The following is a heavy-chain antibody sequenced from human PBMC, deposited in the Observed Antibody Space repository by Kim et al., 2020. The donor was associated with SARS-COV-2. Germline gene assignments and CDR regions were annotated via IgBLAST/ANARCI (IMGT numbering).Heavy chain of an antibody. Sequence: ASVKVSCKASGYTFTSYDINWVRQATGQGLEWMGWMNPNSGNTGYAQKFQGRVTMTRNTSISTAYMELSSLRSEDTAVYYCARGRSDRRRTMIVVVITRVGAFDIWGQGTMVTVSS. D-gene: IGHD3-22*01. CDR1: GYTFTSYD. J-gene: IGHJ3*02. CDR3: ARGRSDRRRTMIVVVITRVGAFDI. CDR2: MNPNSGNT. V-gene: IGHV1-8*01.